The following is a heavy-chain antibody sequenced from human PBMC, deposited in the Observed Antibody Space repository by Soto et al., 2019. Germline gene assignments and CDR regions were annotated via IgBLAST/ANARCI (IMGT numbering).Heavy chain of an antibody. D-gene: IGHD4-4*01. CDR2: ISGSGGST. J-gene: IGHJ6*03. Sequence: EVQLLESGGGLVQPGGSLRLSCAASGFTFSSYAMSWVRQAPGKGLEWVSAISGSGGSTYYADSVKGRFTISRDNSKNTRYLQMNSLRAEDTAVYYCAKSKDYSTDYYMDVWGKGTTVTVSS. CDR3: AKSKDYSTDYYMDV. V-gene: IGHV3-23*01. CDR1: GFTFSSYA.